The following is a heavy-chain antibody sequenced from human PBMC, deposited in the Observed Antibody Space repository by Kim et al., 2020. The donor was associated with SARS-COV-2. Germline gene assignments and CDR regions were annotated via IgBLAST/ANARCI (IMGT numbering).Heavy chain of an antibody. D-gene: IGHD1-26*01. Sequence: SETLSLTCTVSGGSISSHFWSWIRQPPGKGLEWIGHIDYSGSTIYNPSLKSRVTISVDTSKNHISLKLSSLIAADTAVYYCARRGGSGRWVGHFDLWGRGTLVTVSS. J-gene: IGHJ2*01. CDR3: ARRGGSGRWVGHFDL. CDR1: GGSISSHF. V-gene: IGHV4-59*08. CDR2: IDYSGST.